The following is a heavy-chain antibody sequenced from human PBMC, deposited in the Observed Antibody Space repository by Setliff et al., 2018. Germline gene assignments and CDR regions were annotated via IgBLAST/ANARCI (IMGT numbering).Heavy chain of an antibody. V-gene: IGHV3-33*05. J-gene: IGHJ4*02. Sequence: GGSLRLSCIASGFTFSSYGMHWVRQAPGKGLEWVAVISYDGSNKYYADSVKGRFTISRDNSKNTLYLQMDSLRAEDTAVYYCARYQGWRLRGYDIDYWGQGTLVT. CDR2: ISYDGSNK. CDR1: GFTFSSYG. D-gene: IGHD3-22*01. CDR3: ARYQGWRLRGYDIDY.